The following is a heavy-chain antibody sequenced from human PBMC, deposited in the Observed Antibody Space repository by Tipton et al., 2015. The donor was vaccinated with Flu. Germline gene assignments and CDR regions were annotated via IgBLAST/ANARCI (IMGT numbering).Heavy chain of an antibody. CDR3: ARSTYYYGSGSADY. V-gene: IGHV4-38-2*02. CDR2: IHRSGST. CDR1: GDSISSDYY. D-gene: IGHD3-10*01. J-gene: IGHJ4*02. Sequence: LRLSCTISGDSISSDYYWGWIRQPPGKGLEWIATIHRSGSTKYNPSLKSRVTISVDTAKNQFSQRLSSVTAADTAVYYCARSTYYYGSGSADYWGQGTLVTVSS.